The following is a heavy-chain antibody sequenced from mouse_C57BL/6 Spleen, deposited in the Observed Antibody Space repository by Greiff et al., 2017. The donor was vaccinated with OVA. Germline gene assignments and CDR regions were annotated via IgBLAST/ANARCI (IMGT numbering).Heavy chain of an antibody. V-gene: IGHV1-18*01. Sequence: EVQLQQSGPELVKPGASVKIPCKASGYTFTDYNMDWVKQSHGKSLEWIGDINPNNGGTIYNQKFKGKATLTVDKSSSTAYMELRSLTSEDTAVYYCARCGTDDGSSSWYFDVWGTGTTVTVSS. CDR2: INPNNGGT. J-gene: IGHJ1*03. CDR1: GYTFTDYN. CDR3: ARCGTDDGSSSWYFDV. D-gene: IGHD1-1*01.